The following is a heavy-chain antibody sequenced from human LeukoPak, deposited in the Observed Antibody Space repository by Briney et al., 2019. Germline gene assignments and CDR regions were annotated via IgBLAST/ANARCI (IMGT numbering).Heavy chain of an antibody. CDR1: GFTFSSYS. CDR2: ISTSGTKT. D-gene: IGHD4-17*01. V-gene: IGHV3-48*04. Sequence: GGSLRLSCAGSGFTFSSYSMNWVRQAPGKGLEWVSYISTSGTKTSYADSVKGRFTTSRDNAKNSLYLQMNSLRAEDTAVYYCARDGGTVTSDYWGQGTLVTVSS. J-gene: IGHJ4*02. CDR3: ARDGGTVTSDY.